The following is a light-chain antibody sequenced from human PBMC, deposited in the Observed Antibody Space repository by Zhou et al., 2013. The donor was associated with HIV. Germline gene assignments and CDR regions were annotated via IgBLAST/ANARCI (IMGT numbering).Light chain of an antibody. V-gene: IGKV1-12*01. Sequence: IQMTQSPSSLSASVGDRVTITCRASQGISSWLDWYQQKPGKAPKLLIYAASSLQSGVPSRFSGSGSGTDFTLTISSLQPEDFATYYCQQANSFPPTFGGGTKVEI. CDR2: AAS. CDR1: QGISSW. CDR3: QQANSFPPT. J-gene: IGKJ4*01.